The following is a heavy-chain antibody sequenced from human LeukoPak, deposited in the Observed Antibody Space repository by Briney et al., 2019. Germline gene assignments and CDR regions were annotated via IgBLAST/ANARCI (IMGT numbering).Heavy chain of an antibody. D-gene: IGHD2-15*01. CDR2: ISDTGNT. J-gene: IGHJ4*02. CDR3: AKAPVTTCRGAFCYPFDY. CDR1: GFTLSSYA. V-gene: IGHV3-23*01. Sequence: GSLRLSCAASGFTLSSYAMSWVRQAPGKGLKWVSAISDTGNTYHADSVKGRFTISRDSSKNTLFLQMNRLRPEDAAVYYCAKAPVTTCRGAFCYPFDYWGLGTLVTVSS.